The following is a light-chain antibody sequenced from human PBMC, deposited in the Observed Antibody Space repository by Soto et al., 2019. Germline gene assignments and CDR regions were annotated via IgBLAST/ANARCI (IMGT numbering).Light chain of an antibody. V-gene: IGKV1-5*01. Sequence: DIQMTQSPSTLSASVGDRVTISCRASQSISNWLAWYQQKPGKAPKLLIYDASSLESGVPSRFSGSGSGTEFTLTIGRLQTDDSATYFCQEYRTYAFGPGTKVDI. CDR2: DAS. CDR1: QSISNW. J-gene: IGKJ2*01. CDR3: QEYRTYA.